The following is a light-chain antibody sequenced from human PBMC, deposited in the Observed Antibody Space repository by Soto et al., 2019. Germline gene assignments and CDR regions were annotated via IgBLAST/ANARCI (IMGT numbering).Light chain of an antibody. V-gene: IGLV2-23*01. J-gene: IGLJ2*01. Sequence: QSVLTQPASVSGSPGQSITISCTGTSSDVGSYNLVSWYQQHPGKAPKLMIYEGSKRPSGVSNRFSGSKSGNTASLIISGLQAEDEADYFCCSYADGQTLAFGGGTKLTVL. CDR1: SSDVGSYNL. CDR2: EGS. CDR3: CSYADGQTLA.